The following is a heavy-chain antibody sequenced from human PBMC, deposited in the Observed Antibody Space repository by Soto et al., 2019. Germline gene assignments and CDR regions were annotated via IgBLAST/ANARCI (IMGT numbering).Heavy chain of an antibody. CDR2: INGCGRDP. Sequence: PGGSQRLSSAASGFTLSHFWMHRVRQAPGKGLVWVSRINGCGRDPRYADIAKGRFTISRDNARDTLYLQVNFLRVEDTVVFFCVRGNSRYGNFDYWGPGALVTVSS. D-gene: IGHD5-12*01. CDR1: GFTLSHFW. CDR3: VRGNSRYGNFDY. J-gene: IGHJ4*02. V-gene: IGHV3-74*01.